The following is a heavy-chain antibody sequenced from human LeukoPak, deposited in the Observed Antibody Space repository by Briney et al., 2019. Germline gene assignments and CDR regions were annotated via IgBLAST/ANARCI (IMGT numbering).Heavy chain of an antibody. CDR1: GFTFSSHW. CDR3: AKDYYGSAGLYYYYYYGMDV. V-gene: IGHV3-74*01. D-gene: IGHD3-10*01. CDR2: INSDGTST. J-gene: IGHJ6*02. Sequence: GGSLRLSCAASGFTFSSHWMHWVRQAPGKGLVWVSRINSDGTSTTYADSVKGRFTISRDNAKNTLYLQMNSLRAEDTAVYYCAKDYYGSAGLYYYYYYGMDVWGQGTTVTVSS.